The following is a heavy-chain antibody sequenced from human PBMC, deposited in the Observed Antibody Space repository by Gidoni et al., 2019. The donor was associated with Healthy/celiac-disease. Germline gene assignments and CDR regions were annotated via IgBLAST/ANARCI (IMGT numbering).Heavy chain of an antibody. CDR1: RGSISSGGYS. D-gene: IGHD2-15*01. J-gene: IGHJ4*02. Sequence: QLQLQESGSGLVKPSQTLSLTFAVSRGSISSGGYSWSWIRQPPGQGLEWIGYIYHSGSTYYNPSLKSRVTISVDRSKNQFSLKLSSVTAADTAVYYCARGNCSGGSCYFDYWGQGTLVTVSS. CDR2: IYHSGST. CDR3: ARGNCSGGSCYFDY. V-gene: IGHV4-30-2*01.